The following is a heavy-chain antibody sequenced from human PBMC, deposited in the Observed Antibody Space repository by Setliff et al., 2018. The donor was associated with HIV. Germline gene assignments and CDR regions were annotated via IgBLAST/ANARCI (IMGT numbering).Heavy chain of an antibody. D-gene: IGHD3-22*01. J-gene: IGHJ4*02. CDR1: GGSFSGYY. CDR2: INHSGST. Sequence: TSETLSLTCAVYGGSFSGYYWSWIRQPPGQGLEWIGEINHSGSTNYNPSLKSRVTISVDTSKNQLSLKLRSVTAADTAVYYCAREKGYSDTRGHYYGGVFENCGQGTLVTVSS. V-gene: IGHV4-34*01. CDR3: AREKGYSDTRGHYYGGVFEN.